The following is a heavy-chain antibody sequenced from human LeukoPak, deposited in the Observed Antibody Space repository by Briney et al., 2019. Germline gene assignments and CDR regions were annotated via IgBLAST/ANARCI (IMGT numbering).Heavy chain of an antibody. D-gene: IGHD1-1*01. CDR1: GYRFPSYY. J-gene: IGHJ4*02. CDR2: TNPNNGAT. CDR3: ARDHGTDGTTFTLNFDC. V-gene: IGHV1-2*02. Sequence: GASVKVSCKASGYRFPSYYIHWVRQAPGQGLEWMGWTNPNNGATKYAQKFQGGVTLTTDTSLTTVFMELTWLTSDDTATYYCARDHGTDGTTFTLNFDCWGQGTLVTVSS.